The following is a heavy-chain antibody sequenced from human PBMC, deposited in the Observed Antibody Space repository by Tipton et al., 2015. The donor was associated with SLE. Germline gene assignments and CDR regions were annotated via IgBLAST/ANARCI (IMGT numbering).Heavy chain of an antibody. V-gene: IGHV4-34*01. D-gene: IGHD2-2*01. Sequence: TLSLTCAVYGGSFSGYYWSWIRQPPGKGLEWIGEINHSGGTNYNPSLKSRVTISVDTSKNQFSLKLSSVTAADTAVYYCARGSPARSGYYYYYYMDVWGKGTTVTVSS. J-gene: IGHJ6*03. CDR2: INHSGGT. CDR1: GGSFSGYY. CDR3: ARGSPARSGYYYYYYMDV.